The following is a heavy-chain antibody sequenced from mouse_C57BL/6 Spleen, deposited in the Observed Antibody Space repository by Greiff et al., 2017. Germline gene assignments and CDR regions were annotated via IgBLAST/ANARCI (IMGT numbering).Heavy chain of an antibody. J-gene: IGHJ1*03. D-gene: IGHD1-2*01. CDR1: GFTFSDFY. CDR3: ARDAGYYGVGYFDV. CDR2: SRNKANDYTT. Sequence: EVKLVESGGGLVQSGRSLRLSCATSGFTFSDFYMEWVRQAPGKGLEWIAASRNKANDYTTEYSASVKGRFIVSRDTSQSILYLQMNALRAEDTAIYYCARDAGYYGVGYFDVWGTGTTVTVSS. V-gene: IGHV7-1*01.